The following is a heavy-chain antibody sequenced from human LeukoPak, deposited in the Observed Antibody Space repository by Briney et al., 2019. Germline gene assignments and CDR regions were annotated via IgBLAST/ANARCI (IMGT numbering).Heavy chain of an antibody. V-gene: IGHV3-7*01. D-gene: IGHD6-13*01. CDR2: IKQDGSEK. Sequence: GGSLRLSCAASGFTFSTYYMSWVRQAPGTGLEWVANIKQDGSEKYYVDSVKGRFTISRDNAKNSLYLQMNSLRAGDTAVYYCARAAYSSTWYSRYFDLWGRGTLVTVSS. CDR3: ARAAYSSTWYSRYFDL. CDR1: GFTFSTYY. J-gene: IGHJ2*01.